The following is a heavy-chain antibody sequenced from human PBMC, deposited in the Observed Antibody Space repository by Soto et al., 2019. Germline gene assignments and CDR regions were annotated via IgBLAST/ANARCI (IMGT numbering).Heavy chain of an antibody. J-gene: IGHJ3*02. D-gene: IGHD4-17*01. CDR2: INPSGGST. CDR3: ARATTVTTYAFDI. CDR1: GYTFTSYY. V-gene: IGHV1-46*01. Sequence: ASVKVSCKASGYTFTSYYMHWVRQAPGQGLEWMGIINPSGGSTSYAQKFQGRVTMTRDTSTSTVYMELSSLRSDDTAVYYCARATTVTTYAFDIWGQGTMVTVSS.